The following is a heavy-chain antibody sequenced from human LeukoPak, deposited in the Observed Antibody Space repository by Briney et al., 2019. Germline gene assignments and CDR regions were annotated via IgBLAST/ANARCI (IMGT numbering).Heavy chain of an antibody. CDR3: TIALSLAAPGTGYYYYYMDV. CDR1: AFTFSNAW. CDR2: IKSKTDGATT. J-gene: IGHJ6*03. D-gene: IGHD6-13*01. V-gene: IGHV3-15*01. Sequence: GGSLRLSCAASAFTFSNAWMSWVRQAPGKGLEWVGRIKSKTDGATTDYAAPVKGRFTISRDDSKNTLYLQMNSLKTEDTAVYYCTIALSLAAPGTGYYYYYMDVWGKGTTVTVSS.